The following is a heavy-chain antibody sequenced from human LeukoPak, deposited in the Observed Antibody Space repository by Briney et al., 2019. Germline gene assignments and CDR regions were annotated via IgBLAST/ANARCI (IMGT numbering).Heavy chain of an antibody. Sequence: KASETLSLTCTVSGGSISGHYWTWVRQPPGEGLEWIGQIHYSGKADYNPSLRSRLPISVDTSKNQMSLKVTSVTAADTAVYYCARFGVDYDMDVWGQGTTVTVS. CDR2: IHYSGKA. D-gene: IGHD3-16*01. V-gene: IGHV4-59*11. J-gene: IGHJ6*02. CDR3: ARFGVDYDMDV. CDR1: GGSISGHY.